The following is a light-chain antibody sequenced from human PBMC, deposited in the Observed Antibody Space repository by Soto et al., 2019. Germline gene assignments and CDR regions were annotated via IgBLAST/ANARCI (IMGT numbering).Light chain of an antibody. CDR3: SSFAGNNNVV. V-gene: IGLV2-8*01. CDR1: SSDVGGYNY. Sequence: QSALTQPPSASGSPGQSVTISCTGTSSDVGGYNYVSWYQQHPGKAPKLMISEVSKRPSGVPDRFSGSKSCNTASLTVSGLQAEDEADYYCSSFAGNNNVVFGGGTKLTVL. CDR2: EVS. J-gene: IGLJ2*01.